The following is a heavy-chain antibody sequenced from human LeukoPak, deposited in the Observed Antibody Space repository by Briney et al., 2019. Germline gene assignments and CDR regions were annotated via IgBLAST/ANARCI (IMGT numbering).Heavy chain of an antibody. Sequence: PGGSLRLSCAASGFTLSSYWMHWVRQAPGKGLVWVSRINSDGSSTSYADSVKGRFTISRDNAKNTLYLQMNSLRAEDTAVYYCARDIDSVSVGVPTWGQGTLVTVSS. CDR2: INSDGSST. CDR1: GFTLSSYW. J-gene: IGHJ5*02. CDR3: ARDIDSVSVGVPT. V-gene: IGHV3-74*01. D-gene: IGHD1-26*01.